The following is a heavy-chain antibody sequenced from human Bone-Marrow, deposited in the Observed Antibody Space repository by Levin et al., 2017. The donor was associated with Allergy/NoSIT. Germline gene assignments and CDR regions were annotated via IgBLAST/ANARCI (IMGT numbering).Heavy chain of an antibody. J-gene: IGHJ4*02. CDR2: MNPNSGDT. D-gene: IGHD3-16*01. V-gene: IGHV1-8*01. CDR3: ARVWGSVDY. Sequence: GESLKISCKASGYPFTSYDINWVRQATGQGLEWMGWMNPNSGDTGYAQKFQGRVTMTRDAAISTAYMELNSLSSDDTAVYYCARVWGSVDYWGQGTLVTVSS. CDR1: GYPFTSYD.